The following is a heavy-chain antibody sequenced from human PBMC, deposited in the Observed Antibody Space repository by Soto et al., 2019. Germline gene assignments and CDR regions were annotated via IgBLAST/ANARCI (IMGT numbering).Heavy chain of an antibody. CDR2: IYYSGST. J-gene: IGHJ5*02. CDR1: GGSLSSYY. Sequence: SETLSLTCTVSGGSLSSYYWSWIRQPPGKGLEWIGYIYYSGSTNYNPSLKSRVTISVDTSKNQFSLKLSSVTAADTAVYYCARGGSSLPWPGLWFDPWGQGTLVTFSS. CDR3: ARGGSSLPWPGLWFDP. V-gene: IGHV4-59*01. D-gene: IGHD6-6*01.